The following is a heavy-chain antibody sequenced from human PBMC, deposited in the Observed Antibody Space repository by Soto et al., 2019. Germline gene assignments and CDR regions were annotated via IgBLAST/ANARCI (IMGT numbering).Heavy chain of an antibody. CDR3: ARDEQDIAASCLFYY. CDR2: ISAYNGNR. J-gene: IGHJ4*02. Sequence: QVQLVQSGAEVKKPGSSVKVSCKASGYTFTNYGISWVRQAPGQGLEWMGWISAYNGNRNYAQKLQGRVTMTTDTSTSTDYMELRNLRSADTAVYYWARDEQDIAASCLFYYWGQGTLVTVSS. V-gene: IGHV1-18*01. CDR1: GYTFTNYG. D-gene: IGHD6-13*01.